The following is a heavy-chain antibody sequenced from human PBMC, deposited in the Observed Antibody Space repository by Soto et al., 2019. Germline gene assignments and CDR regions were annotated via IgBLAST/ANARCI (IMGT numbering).Heavy chain of an antibody. Sequence: SVKVSCKASGGTFSSYAISWVRQAPGQGLEWMGGIIPIFGTANYAQKFQGRVTMTTDTSTSTAYMELRSLRSDDTAVYYCARGVPYYYDSSGYYYYGMDVWGQGTTVTVSS. CDR1: GGTFSSYA. V-gene: IGHV1-69*05. CDR3: ARGVPYYYDSSGYYYYGMDV. J-gene: IGHJ6*02. D-gene: IGHD3-22*01. CDR2: IIPIFGTA.